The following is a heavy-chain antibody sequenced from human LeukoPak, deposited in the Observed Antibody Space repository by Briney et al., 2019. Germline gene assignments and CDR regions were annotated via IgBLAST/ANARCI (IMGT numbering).Heavy chain of an antibody. D-gene: IGHD3-22*01. CDR1: GFTFSSYE. CDR3: ARHVVAVGFDY. Sequence: GGSLRLSCAASGFTFSSYEMNWVRQAPGKGLEWVSSITSSSSYIYYADSVMGRFTISRGNANNSLYLQMNSLRAEDTAVYYCARHVVAVGFDYWGQGTLVTVSS. V-gene: IGHV3-21*01. J-gene: IGHJ4*02. CDR2: ITSSSSYI.